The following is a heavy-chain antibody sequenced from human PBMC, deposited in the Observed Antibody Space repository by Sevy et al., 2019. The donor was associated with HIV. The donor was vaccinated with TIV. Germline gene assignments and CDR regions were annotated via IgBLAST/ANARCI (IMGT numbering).Heavy chain of an antibody. V-gene: IGHV5-51*01. D-gene: IGHD6-13*01. CDR1: GYSFTSYW. J-gene: IGHJ3*02. CDR2: IYPGDSDT. Sequence: GESLKISCKGSGYSFTSYWIGWVRQMPGKGLEWMGIIYPGDSDTRYSPSFQGQVTISADKSITTAYLQWSSLKTSDTAMYYCAISIAAAVVDTSYAFAIWGQGTMVTDSS. CDR3: AISIAAAVVDTSYAFAI.